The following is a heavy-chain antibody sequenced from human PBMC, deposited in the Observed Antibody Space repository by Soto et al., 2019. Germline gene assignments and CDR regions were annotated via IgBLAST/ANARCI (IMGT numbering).Heavy chain of an antibody. CDR1: GCTFRSYG. CDR3: ARPIYYDILTGYKEDYYGMDV. D-gene: IGHD3-9*01. J-gene: IGHJ6*02. CDR2: IWYDGSNK. Sequence: PGGSQRLSSTSSGCTFRSYGMHWVRQAPGKGLEWVAVIWYDGSNKYYADSVKGRFTISRDNSKNTLYLQMNSLRAEDTAVYYCARPIYYDILTGYKEDYYGMDVWGQGTTVTVS. V-gene: IGHV3-33*01.